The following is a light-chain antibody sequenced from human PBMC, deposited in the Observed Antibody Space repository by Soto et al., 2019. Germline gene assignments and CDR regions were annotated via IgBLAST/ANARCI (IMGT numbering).Light chain of an antibody. CDR1: SSDVGSYNL. J-gene: IGLJ2*01. V-gene: IGLV2-23*01. CDR3: CSYAGSSTHVV. CDR2: EGS. Sequence: QSALTQPASGSGSPGQLITISCTGTSSDVGSYNLVSWYQQHPGKAPKLMIYEGSKRPSGVSNRFSGSKSGNTASLTISGLQAEDEADYYCCSYAGSSTHVVFGGGTKLTVL.